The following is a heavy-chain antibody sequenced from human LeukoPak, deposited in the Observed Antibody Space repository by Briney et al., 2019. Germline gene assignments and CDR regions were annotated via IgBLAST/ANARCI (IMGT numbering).Heavy chain of an antibody. V-gene: IGHV4-59*01. D-gene: IGHD5-18*01. J-gene: IGHJ4*02. Sequence: SETLPLTCSVSGRCISRYYWRWIRQSPAKGVEWIGYIYYSGSSNYNASVKSRVSMSVDTSKNQFSLKLSSVTAADTVVYYCARTEDTAMVDYYFDYWGQGTLVTVSS. CDR1: GRCISRYY. CDR3: ARTEDTAMVDYYFDY. CDR2: IYYSGSS.